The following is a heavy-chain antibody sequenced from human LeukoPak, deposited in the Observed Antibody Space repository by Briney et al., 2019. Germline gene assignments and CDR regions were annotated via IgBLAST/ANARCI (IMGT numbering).Heavy chain of an antibody. V-gene: IGHV3-48*01. J-gene: IGHJ4*02. D-gene: IGHD2-21*02. CDR3: ARDRAYCGGDCPFDY. CDR2: ISSGSSTI. CDR1: GFTFSNYR. Sequence: PGGSLRLSCAASGFTFSNYRMNWVRQAPGKGLEWVSYISSGSSTIYYADSVKGRFTISRDNAKNSLYLQMNSLRAEDTAVYYCARDRAYCGGDCPFDYWGQGTLVTVSS.